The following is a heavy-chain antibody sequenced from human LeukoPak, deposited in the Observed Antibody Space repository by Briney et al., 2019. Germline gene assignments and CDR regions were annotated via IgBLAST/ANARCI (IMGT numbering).Heavy chain of an antibody. CDR1: GYTFTNYY. CDR2: INPSGGYT. V-gene: IGHV1-46*01. D-gene: IGHD3-22*01. CDR3: ARQEDSSGYYYYY. J-gene: IGHJ4*02. Sequence: ASVKVSCKASGYTFTNYYMHWVRQAPGQGLEWMGIINPSGGYTTYAQKFQGRVTMARDTSTSTVSMGLSSLRSEDTAVYFCARQEDSSGYYYYYWGQGTLVTVSS.